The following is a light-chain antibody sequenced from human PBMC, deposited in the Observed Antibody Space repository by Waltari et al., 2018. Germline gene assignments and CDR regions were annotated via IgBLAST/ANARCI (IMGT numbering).Light chain of an antibody. CDR1: ASNTGANL. CDR3: ASWDDSLNGHWV. Sequence: QSVLTQPPSTSGTPGQRVTFPCSGSASNTGANLLTWYQQLPGKAPKLLIYRTDLRPSGVPDRFSGSKFGTSASLAISGLQSEDEADYFCASWDDSLNGHWVFGGGTKVTVL. V-gene: IGLV1-44*01. CDR2: RTD. J-gene: IGLJ3*02.